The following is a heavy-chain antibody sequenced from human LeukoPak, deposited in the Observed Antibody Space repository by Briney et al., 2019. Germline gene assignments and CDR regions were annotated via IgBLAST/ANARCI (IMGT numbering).Heavy chain of an antibody. CDR3: ASTPLVPDSSGPYFDY. Sequence: ASVEVSCKASGYTFTSYYMHWVRQAPGQGLEWMGIINPSGGITSYAQKFQGRVTMTRDTSTSTVYMELSSLRSEDTAVYYCASTPLVPDSSGPYFDYWGQGTLVTVSS. CDR2: INPSGGIT. J-gene: IGHJ4*02. CDR1: GYTFTSYY. D-gene: IGHD3-22*01. V-gene: IGHV1-46*01.